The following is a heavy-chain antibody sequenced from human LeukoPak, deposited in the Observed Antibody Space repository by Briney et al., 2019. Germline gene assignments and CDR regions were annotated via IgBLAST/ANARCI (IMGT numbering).Heavy chain of an antibody. D-gene: IGHD6-19*01. J-gene: IGHJ4*02. CDR3: ARAIVYSSGWYKPFDY. Sequence: SETLSLTCTVSGGSISSSSYYWGWIRQPPGKGLEWIGGSIYSGSTYYNPSLKSRVTISVDTSKNQFSLKLSSVTAADTAVYYCARAIVYSSGWYKPFDYWGQGTLVIVSS. CDR1: GGSISSSSYY. CDR2: SIYSGST. V-gene: IGHV4-39*01.